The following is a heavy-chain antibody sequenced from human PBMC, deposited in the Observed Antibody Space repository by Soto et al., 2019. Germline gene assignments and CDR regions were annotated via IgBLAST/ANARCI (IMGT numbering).Heavy chain of an antibody. Sequence: GGSLRLSCAASGFTLGRYGMSWVRQAPGKGLEWVSAVSPNGQGIYYADSVRGRFTISRDFSKNTVFLHMDSLRAEDTAVYYCAKDRDYPRDYFHYWGQGTLVTGSS. CDR1: GFTLGRYG. CDR2: VSPNGQGI. J-gene: IGHJ4*02. D-gene: IGHD3-10*01. CDR3: AKDRDYPRDYFHY. V-gene: IGHV3-23*01.